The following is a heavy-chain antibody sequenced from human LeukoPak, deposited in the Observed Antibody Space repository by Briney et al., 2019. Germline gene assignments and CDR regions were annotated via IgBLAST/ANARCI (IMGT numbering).Heavy chain of an antibody. J-gene: IGHJ4*02. V-gene: IGHV3-23*01. CDR1: GFTFSSYA. CDR2: ISSSGGST. D-gene: IGHD6-19*01. CDR3: AKEWKVAGVLFDY. Sequence: GASLRLSCADSGFTFSSYAMSWVRQAPGKGLEWVSAISSSGGSTYYADSVKGRFTISRDNSKNTLYLQMNSLRAEDTAVYYCAKEWKVAGVLFDYWGQGTLVTVSS.